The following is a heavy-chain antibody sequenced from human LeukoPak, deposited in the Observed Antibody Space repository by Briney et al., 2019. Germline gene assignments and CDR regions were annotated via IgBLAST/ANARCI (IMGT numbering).Heavy chain of an antibody. V-gene: IGHV4-39*01. J-gene: IGHJ4*02. CDR3: ASYGDYSANFDY. CDR2: IYYSGST. D-gene: IGHD4-17*01. Sequence: PSETLSLTCTVSGGSISSSSYYWGWIRQPPGEGLEWIGSIYYSGSTYYNPSLKSRVTISVDTSKNQFSLKLSSVTAADTAVYYCASYGDYSANFDYWGKGTLVTVSS. CDR1: GGSISSSSYY.